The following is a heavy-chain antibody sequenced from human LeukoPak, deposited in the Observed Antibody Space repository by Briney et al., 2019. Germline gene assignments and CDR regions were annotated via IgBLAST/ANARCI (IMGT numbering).Heavy chain of an antibody. Sequence: ASVRVSCKASGYTFTSYDINWVRQATGQGLEWMGWMNPNSGNTGYAQRFQGRLTMTRNTSISTAYMELSGLRSEDTAVYYCARGSSGWPYQDAFDIWGQGTMVTVSS. V-gene: IGHV1-8*01. CDR1: GYTFTSYD. J-gene: IGHJ3*02. CDR3: ARGSSGWPYQDAFDI. CDR2: MNPNSGNT. D-gene: IGHD6-19*01.